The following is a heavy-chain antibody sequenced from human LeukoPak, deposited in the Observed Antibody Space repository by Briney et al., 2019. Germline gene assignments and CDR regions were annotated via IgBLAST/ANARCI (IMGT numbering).Heavy chain of an antibody. D-gene: IGHD3-3*01. Sequence: SKTLSLTCTVSGGSISSSSYYWGWIRQPPGKGLEWIGSIYYSGSTYYNPSLKSRVTISVDTSKNQFSLKLSSVTAADTAIYYCARLTHYDLWSDNGFLDYWGQGTLVTVSS. CDR1: GGSISSSSYY. CDR3: ARLTHYDLWSDNGFLDY. V-gene: IGHV4-39*07. CDR2: IYYSGST. J-gene: IGHJ4*02.